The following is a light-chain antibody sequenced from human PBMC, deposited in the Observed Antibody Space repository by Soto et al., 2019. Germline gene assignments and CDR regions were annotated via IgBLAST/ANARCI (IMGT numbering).Light chain of an antibody. CDR2: KAS. V-gene: IGKV1-5*03. J-gene: IGKJ1*01. CDR3: QHYNSYPEA. CDR1: RSIINW. Sequence: DIQLTQSPSTLSASVGDRVTITCRASRSIINWLAWYQQKSGKAPKLLIYKASTLKSGVPSRFSGSGSGTEFTLTISSLQPDDFATYYCQHYNSYPEAFGQGTKVDIK.